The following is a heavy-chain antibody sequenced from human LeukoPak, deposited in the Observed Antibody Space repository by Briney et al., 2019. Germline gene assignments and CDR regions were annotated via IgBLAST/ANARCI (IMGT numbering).Heavy chain of an antibody. V-gene: IGHV1-2*02. CDR1: GYTFTGSY. D-gene: IGHD2-2*01. CDR3: ARGGAFCSITTCHEFDH. Sequence: ASVKVSCQTSGYTFTGSYLHWVRQVPGQGLEWMGWTNPSTGGTKSAQQFEGRVTMTRDTSNTTGYLELRSLRLDDTATYYCARGGAFCSITTCHEFDHWGQGTLVIVSS. J-gene: IGHJ4*02. CDR2: TNPSTGGT.